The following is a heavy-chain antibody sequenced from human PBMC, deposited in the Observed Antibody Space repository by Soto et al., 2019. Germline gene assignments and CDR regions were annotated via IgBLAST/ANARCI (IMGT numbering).Heavy chain of an antibody. D-gene: IGHD6-19*01. CDR2: ISGSGGST. V-gene: IGHV3-23*01. CDR1: GFTFSSYA. J-gene: IGHJ4*02. CDR3: ASRSSGWYFDY. Sequence: EVQLLESGGGLVQPGGSLRLSCAASGFTFSSYAMSWVRQAPGKGLEWVSAISGSGGSTYYADSVKGRFTISRDNSKNTLYLQINSLRDEDTAVYYCASRSSGWYFDYWGQGTLVTVSS.